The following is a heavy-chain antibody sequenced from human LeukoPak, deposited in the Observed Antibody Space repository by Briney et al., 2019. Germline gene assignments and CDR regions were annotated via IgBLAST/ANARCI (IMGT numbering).Heavy chain of an antibody. V-gene: IGHV1-2*06. D-gene: IGHD3-9*01. J-gene: IGHJ6*02. Sequence: GASVKVSCKASGYTFTGYYMHWVRQAPGQGLEWMGRINPNSGGTNYAQKFQGRVTMTEDTSTDTAYMELSSLRSEDTAVYYCATRPLNYDILTGYYYYYGMDVWGQGTTVTVSS. CDR3: ATRPLNYDILTGYYYYYGMDV. CDR1: GYTFTGYY. CDR2: INPNSGGT.